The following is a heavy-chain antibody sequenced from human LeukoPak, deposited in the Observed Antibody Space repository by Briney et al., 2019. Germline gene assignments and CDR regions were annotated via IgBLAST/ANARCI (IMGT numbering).Heavy chain of an antibody. D-gene: IGHD3-22*01. CDR3: ARAFGASSGYSVDY. J-gene: IGHJ4*02. CDR1: GFTFSSYA. Sequence: GGSLRLSCAASGFTFSSYAMHWVRQAPGRGLEWVTVIWYDGSNKHYADSVKGRFTISRDNSKNTLYLQMDSLRAEDTAIYYCARAFGASSGYSVDYWGQGTLVTVSS. CDR2: IWYDGSNK. V-gene: IGHV3-33*01.